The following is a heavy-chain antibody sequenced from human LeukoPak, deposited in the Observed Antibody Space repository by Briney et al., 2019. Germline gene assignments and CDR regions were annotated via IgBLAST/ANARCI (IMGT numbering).Heavy chain of an antibody. CDR3: ARVFYYDISGHTWFDP. D-gene: IGHD3-22*01. CDR1: GYTFTGYY. Sequence: ASVKVSCKASGYTFTGYYMHWVRQAPGQGLEWMGIINPSGGSTSYAQKFQGRVTMTTDTSTSTAYMEVRSLRSDDTAVYYCARVFYYDISGHTWFDPWGQGTLVTVSS. CDR2: INPSGGST. V-gene: IGHV1-46*01. J-gene: IGHJ5*02.